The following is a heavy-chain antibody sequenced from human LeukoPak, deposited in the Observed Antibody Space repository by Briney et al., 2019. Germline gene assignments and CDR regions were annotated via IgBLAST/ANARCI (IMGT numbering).Heavy chain of an antibody. V-gene: IGHV3-21*01. D-gene: IGHD3-9*01. CDR3: ARESDIYGMDV. CDR1: GSTFSSFS. CDR2: ISSGTSYI. Sequence: GGSLRLSCAASGSTFSSFSMNWVRQAPGKGLEWVSSISSGTSYIYYADSVKGRFTISRDNAKNSLYLQMNSLRAEDTAVYYCARESDIYGMDVWGQGTTVTVSS. J-gene: IGHJ6*02.